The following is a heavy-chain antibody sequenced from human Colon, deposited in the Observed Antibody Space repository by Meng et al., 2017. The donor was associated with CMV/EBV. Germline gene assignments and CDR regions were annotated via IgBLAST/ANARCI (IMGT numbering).Heavy chain of an antibody. CDR1: GYTFTGYY. V-gene: IGHV1-2*02. J-gene: IGHJ4*02. D-gene: IGHD1-26*01. Sequence: GYTFTGYYMHWVRQAPGQGLEWMGWINPNSGGTNYAQKFQGRVTMTRDTSISTAYMELSRLRSDDTAVYYCAREARSGSYYGRGFDYWGQGTLVTVSS. CDR3: AREARSGSYYGRGFDY. CDR2: INPNSGGT.